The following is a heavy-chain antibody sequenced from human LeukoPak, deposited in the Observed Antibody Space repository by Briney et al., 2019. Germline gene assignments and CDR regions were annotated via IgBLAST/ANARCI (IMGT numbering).Heavy chain of an antibody. D-gene: IGHD2-2*01. J-gene: IGHJ3*02. Sequence: PGGSQRLSCAASGFTFSIYAVSWVRQAPGKGLEWVAAMSGSGRSTHYAESVKGRFTISRDNSKNIVYLQMASLTAEDTAIYYCAKGGIVVVPAARRAPDAFDIWGQGTMVTVSS. CDR1: GFTFSIYA. V-gene: IGHV3-23*01. CDR2: MSGSGRST. CDR3: AKGGIVVVPAARRAPDAFDI.